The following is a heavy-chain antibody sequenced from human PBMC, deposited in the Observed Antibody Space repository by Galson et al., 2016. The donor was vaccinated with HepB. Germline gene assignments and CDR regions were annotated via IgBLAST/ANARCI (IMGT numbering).Heavy chain of an antibody. CDR1: GGAISSGGYY. D-gene: IGHD6-13*01. CDR3: ARYGSWTGFDY. Sequence: TLSLTCTVSGGAISSGGYYWSWIRQHPGKGLEWIGYISHSGSVYLNPSLKSRSTISVDTSKNQFSLDLRSVTAADTAVYFCARYGSWTGFDYWGQGTLVTVSS. CDR2: ISHSGSV. V-gene: IGHV4-31*03. J-gene: IGHJ4*02.